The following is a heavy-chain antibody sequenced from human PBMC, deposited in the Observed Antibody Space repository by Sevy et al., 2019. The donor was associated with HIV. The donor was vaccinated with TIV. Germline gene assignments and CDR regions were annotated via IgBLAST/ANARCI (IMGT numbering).Heavy chain of an antibody. CDR3: AKDLERGRECSSTSGYPY. CDR2: ISGSGGST. J-gene: IGHJ4*02. Sequence: GGSLRLSCAASGFTFSSYAMSWVRQAPGKGLEWVSAISGSGGSTYYADSVKGRFTISRDNSKNTLYLQMNSLRAEDTAVDYGAKDLERGRECSSTSGYPYWGQGTLVTVSS. V-gene: IGHV3-23*01. D-gene: IGHD2-2*01. CDR1: GFTFSSYA.